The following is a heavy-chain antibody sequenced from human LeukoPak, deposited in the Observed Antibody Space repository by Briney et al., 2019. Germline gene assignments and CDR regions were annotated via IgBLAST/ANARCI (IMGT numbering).Heavy chain of an antibody. Sequence: KTSETLSLTCTVSGASISSHYWSWIRQPPGKGLEWIGYIYYSGSTNYNPSLKSRVTISVDTSKNQFSLKLSSVTAADTAVYYCARLSGYYGSGSFGNAFDPWGQGTLVTVSS. CDR1: GASISSHY. D-gene: IGHD3-10*01. CDR2: IYYSGST. J-gene: IGHJ5*02. CDR3: ARLSGYYGSGSFGNAFDP. V-gene: IGHV4-59*08.